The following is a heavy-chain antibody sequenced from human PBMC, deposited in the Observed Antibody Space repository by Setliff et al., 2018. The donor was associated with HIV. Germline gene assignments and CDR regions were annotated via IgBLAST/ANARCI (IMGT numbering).Heavy chain of an antibody. J-gene: IGHJ4*02. CDR3: AWGTQRPIDS. CDR2: IDPDRGDT. D-gene: IGHD3-16*01. CDR1: GYTFPDYY. V-gene: IGHV1-69-2*01. Sequence: ASVKVSCKVSGYTFPDYYMQWVRQAPGKGLEWMGLIDPDRGDTVCAEKFQGRVTITADRSIDIAYMELTSLRSEDTAMYFCAWGTQRPIDSWGQGTLVTVSS.